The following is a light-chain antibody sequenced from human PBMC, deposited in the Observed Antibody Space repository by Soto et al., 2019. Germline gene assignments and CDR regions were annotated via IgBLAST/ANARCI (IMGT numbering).Light chain of an antibody. CDR1: QSVSSNY. Sequence: EIVLTQSPDTLSLSPGERATFSCRASQSVSSNYLAWYQQKPGQAPRLLIYGASSRATGIPDRFSGSGSGTDFTLTISRLEPEDFAVYYCQHYGNSLITFGQGTRLEIK. CDR3: QHYGNSLIT. CDR2: GAS. V-gene: IGKV3-20*01. J-gene: IGKJ5*01.